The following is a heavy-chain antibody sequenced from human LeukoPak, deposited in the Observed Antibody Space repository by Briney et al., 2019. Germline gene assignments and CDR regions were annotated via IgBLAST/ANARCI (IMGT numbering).Heavy chain of an antibody. D-gene: IGHD2-15*01. CDR3: ARDGGSFFDY. CDR1: GFTFSSYA. V-gene: IGHV3-30-3*01. CDR2: ISYDGSNK. Sequence: GGSLRLSCAASGFTFSSYAMHRVRQAPGKGLEWVAVISYDGSNKYYADSVKGRFTISRDNSKNTLYLQMNSLRAEDTAVYYCARDGGSFFDYWGQGTLVTVSS. J-gene: IGHJ4*02.